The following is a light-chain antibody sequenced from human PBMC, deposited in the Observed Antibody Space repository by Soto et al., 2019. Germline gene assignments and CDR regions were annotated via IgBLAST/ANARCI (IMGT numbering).Light chain of an antibody. V-gene: IGKV3-15*01. Sequence: EVVMTQSPGTVSVSPGERATLSCRASQSVGTSLAWYQQKPGQDPRLLIYGASTRATGVPARFSGRGSGTELTFTISSLQSEDFAVYNCQQYYNWPPITFGQGTRLEIK. CDR3: QQYYNWPPIT. CDR1: QSVGTS. CDR2: GAS. J-gene: IGKJ5*01.